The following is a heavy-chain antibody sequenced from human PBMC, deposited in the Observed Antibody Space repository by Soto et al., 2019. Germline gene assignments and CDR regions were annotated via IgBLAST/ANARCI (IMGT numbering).Heavy chain of an antibody. V-gene: IGHV3-15*07. CDR1: GFTFSNAW. CDR2: IKSKTDGGTT. D-gene: IGHD3-16*02. CDR3: TTDPGRGHDYVWGSYRYTGMDY. Sequence: GGSLRLSCAASGFTFSNAWMNWVRQAPGKGLEWVGRIKSKTDGGTTDYAAPVKGRFTISRDDSKNTLYLQMNSLKTEDTAVYYCTTDPGRGHDYVWGSYRYTGMDYWGQGTLVTVSS. J-gene: IGHJ4*02.